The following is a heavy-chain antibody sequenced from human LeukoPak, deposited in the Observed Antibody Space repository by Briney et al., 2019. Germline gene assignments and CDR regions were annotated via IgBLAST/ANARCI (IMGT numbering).Heavy chain of an antibody. Sequence: GSLRPSCAASGFTFSSYAMSWVRQAPGKGLEWVSAISGSGGSTYYADSVKGRFTISRDNSKNTLYLQMNSLRAEDTAVYYCAKVSPKLYSSSWYGELNWFDPWGQGTLVTVSS. CDR1: GFTFSSYA. D-gene: IGHD6-13*01. V-gene: IGHV3-23*01. CDR2: ISGSGGST. CDR3: AKVSPKLYSSSWYGELNWFDP. J-gene: IGHJ5*02.